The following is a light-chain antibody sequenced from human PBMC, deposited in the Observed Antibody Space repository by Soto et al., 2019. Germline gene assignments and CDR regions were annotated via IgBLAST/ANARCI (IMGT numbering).Light chain of an antibody. J-gene: IGKJ5*01. CDR3: QQYNNWPIT. CDR1: QSVTNDY. Sequence: EIVLTQSPGTLSLSPGERATLSCWASQSVTNDYLAWYQQKHGQAPRLLIYGVSTRATGIPDRFSGSGSGTEYTLTISRLEPEDFAVYSCQQYNNWPITFGRGTRLEIK. CDR2: GVS. V-gene: IGKV3-20*01.